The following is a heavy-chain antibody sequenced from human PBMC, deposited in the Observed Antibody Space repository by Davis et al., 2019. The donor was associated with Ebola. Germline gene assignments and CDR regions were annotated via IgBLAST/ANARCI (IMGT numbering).Heavy chain of an antibody. CDR3: AREPLGAFYMDV. J-gene: IGHJ6*03. D-gene: IGHD3-16*01. V-gene: IGHV4-59*12. CDR1: GGSISSYY. Sequence: PSETLSLTCTVSGGSISSYYWSWIRQPPGKGLEWIGYIYYSGSTNYNPSLKSRVTISVDTSKNQFSLNLNSLTAADTAVYYCAREPLGAFYMDVWGKGTTVTVSS. CDR2: IYYSGST.